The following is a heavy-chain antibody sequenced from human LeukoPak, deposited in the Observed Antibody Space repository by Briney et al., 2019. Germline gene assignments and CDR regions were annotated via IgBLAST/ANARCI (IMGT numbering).Heavy chain of an antibody. CDR3: ARNLLYYYDSSGYSAFDI. V-gene: IGHV3-9*01. Sequence: GGSLRLSCAASGFTFDDYAMHWVRQAPGKGLEWVSGISWNSGSIGYADSVKGRFTISRDNAKNSLYLQMNSLRAEDTAVYYCARNLLYYYDSSGYSAFDIWGQGTMVTVSS. CDR1: GFTFDDYA. J-gene: IGHJ3*02. D-gene: IGHD3-22*01. CDR2: ISWNSGSI.